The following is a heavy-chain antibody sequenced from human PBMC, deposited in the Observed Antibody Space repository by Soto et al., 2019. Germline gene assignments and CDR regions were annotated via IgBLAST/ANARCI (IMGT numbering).Heavy chain of an antibody. CDR3: AKWSDNFDSIGRPLDY. CDR1: GYTFTTYQ. CDR2: INPSGGST. V-gene: IGHV1-46*01. Sequence: GXSVKVSCNASGYTFTTYQMHWVRQAPVQGLEWMGIINPSGGSTVYAQKFQGRVTMTRDTSTSTVYMELSSLRSEDTAVYYCAKWSDNFDSIGRPLDYWGQGTLVTVSS. J-gene: IGHJ4*02. D-gene: IGHD3-22*01.